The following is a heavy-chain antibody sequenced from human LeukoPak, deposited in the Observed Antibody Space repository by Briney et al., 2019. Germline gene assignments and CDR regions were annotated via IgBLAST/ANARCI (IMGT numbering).Heavy chain of an antibody. CDR3: ARLTYYDILTGPGGFDP. CDR2: IYYSGST. D-gene: IGHD3-9*01. CDR1: GGSISSYY. J-gene: IGHJ5*02. Sequence: SETLSLTCTVSGGSISSYYWSWIRQPPGKGLEWIGYIYYSGSTNYNPSLKSRVTISVDTSKNQFSLKLSSVTAADTAVYYCARLTYYDILTGPGGFDPWGQGTLVTVSS. V-gene: IGHV4-59*01.